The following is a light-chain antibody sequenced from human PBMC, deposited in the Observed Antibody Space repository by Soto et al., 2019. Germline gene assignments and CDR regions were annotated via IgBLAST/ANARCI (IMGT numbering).Light chain of an antibody. CDR3: CSYAGTYSMA. CDR1: SSDVGRYSS. V-gene: IGLV2-11*01. CDR2: DVN. J-gene: IGLJ3*02. Sequence: QSALTQPRSVSGSPGQSVTVSCTGTSSDVGRYSSVSWYQQLPGKAPKLMIYDVNKRPSGVPDRFSGSRSGNTASLTISGLQAEDEADYYCCSYAGTYSMAFGGGSKVTVL.